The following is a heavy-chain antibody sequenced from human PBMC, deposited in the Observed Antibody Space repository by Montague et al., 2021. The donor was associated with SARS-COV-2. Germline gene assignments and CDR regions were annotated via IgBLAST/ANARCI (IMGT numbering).Heavy chain of an antibody. V-gene: IGHV4-59*01. CDR3: ARGFDILNYYYYTMDV. CDR2: INYSGST. D-gene: IGHD3-9*01. CDR1: GGTISGSY. J-gene: IGHJ6*02. Sequence: SETLSLTCTVSGGTISGSYWSWIRQSPEKGLEWIGYINYSGSTKYNPSLKSRVTISLDTSKNQFFLKLTSVTAADTAVYYCARGFDILNYYYYTMDVWGQGTTVTVS.